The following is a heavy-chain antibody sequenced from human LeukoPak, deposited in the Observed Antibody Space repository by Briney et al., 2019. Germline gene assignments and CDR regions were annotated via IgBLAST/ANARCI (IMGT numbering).Heavy chain of an antibody. CDR1: GFTFSSYG. J-gene: IGHJ3*02. CDR3: ARDGYEVSGAFDI. Sequence: PGGSLRLSCAASGFTFSSYGMHWVRQAPGKGLEWVAVIWYDGSNKYYADSVKGRFTISRDNSKNTLYLQMNSLRAEDTAVYYCARDGYEVSGAFDIWGQGTMVTVSS. V-gene: IGHV3-33*01. D-gene: IGHD5/OR15-5a*01. CDR2: IWYDGSNK.